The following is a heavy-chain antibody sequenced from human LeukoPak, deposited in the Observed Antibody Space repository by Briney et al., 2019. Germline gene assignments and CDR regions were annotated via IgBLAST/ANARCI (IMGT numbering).Heavy chain of an antibody. CDR2: IKQDGSEK. CDR1: GFTLSSYW. J-gene: IGHJ6*03. D-gene: IGHD2-8*01. V-gene: IGHV3-7*01. CDR3: ARALISHYYYYMDV. Sequence: GSLRLSCAASGFTLSSYWMSWGRQAPGKGLEWVANIKQDGSEKYYVDSVKGRFTISRDNAKNSLYLQMNSLRAEDTAVYYCARALISHYYYYMDVWGKGTTVTVSS.